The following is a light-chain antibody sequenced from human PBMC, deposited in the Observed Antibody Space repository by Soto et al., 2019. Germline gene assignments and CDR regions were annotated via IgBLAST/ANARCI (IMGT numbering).Light chain of an antibody. CDR1: SSNIGNNY. Sequence: QSVLTQPPSASGTPGQRVTISCSGSSSNIGNNYVYWYQHLPGTAPKLLIFRNNQRPSGVPDRLSGSKSGTSASLAISGLRSEDAADYYCAAWDDSLSGVVFGGGTQLTVL. V-gene: IGLV1-47*01. CDR2: RNN. CDR3: AAWDDSLSGVV. J-gene: IGLJ2*01.